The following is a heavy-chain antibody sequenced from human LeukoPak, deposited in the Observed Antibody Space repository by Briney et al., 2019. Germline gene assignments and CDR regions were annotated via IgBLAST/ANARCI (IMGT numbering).Heavy chain of an antibody. Sequence: GESLKISCQGSGYSFTSYWIGWVRPLPGKGLEWMGIIYPGDSDTRYSPSFQGQVTISADKSISTAYLQWSSLKAPDTAMYYCAIPYSSSWYGFDYWGQGTLVTVSS. D-gene: IGHD6-13*01. CDR1: GYSFTSYW. J-gene: IGHJ4*02. CDR2: IYPGDSDT. CDR3: AIPYSSSWYGFDY. V-gene: IGHV5-51*01.